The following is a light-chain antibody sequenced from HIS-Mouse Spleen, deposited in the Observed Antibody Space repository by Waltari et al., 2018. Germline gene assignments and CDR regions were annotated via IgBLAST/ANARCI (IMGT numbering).Light chain of an antibody. Sequence: QSALTQPASVSGSPGQSTTISCTGTSSDVGGYNYVSWYQQHPGKAPKLMIYDVSNRPSGVSNRCSGSKSGNTASLTISGLQAEDEADYYCSSYTSSSFNVVFVGGTKLTVL. CDR2: DVS. V-gene: IGLV2-14*03. CDR1: SSDVGGYNY. CDR3: SSYTSSSFNVV. J-gene: IGLJ2*01.